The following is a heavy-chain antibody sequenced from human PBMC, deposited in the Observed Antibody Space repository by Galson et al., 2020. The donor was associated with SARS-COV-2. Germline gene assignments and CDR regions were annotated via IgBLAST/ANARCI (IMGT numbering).Heavy chain of an antibody. D-gene: IGHD6-19*01. V-gene: IGHV3-48*02. CDR3: AGWYIRF. CDR1: GFTFSTSY. J-gene: IGHJ4*02. CDR2: IGGSSDVI. Sequence: GGTLRLSCAASGFTFSTSYMSWVRQAPGKGLEWLSYIGGSSDVIKYADSVKGRFTISRDNAKNLLYLQMNSLRDEDTAVYYCAGWYIRFWGQGTLVTVSA.